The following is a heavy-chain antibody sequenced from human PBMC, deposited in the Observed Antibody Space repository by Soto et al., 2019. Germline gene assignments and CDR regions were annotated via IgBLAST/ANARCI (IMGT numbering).Heavy chain of an antibody. CDR3: ARDLAQYSSRNYYYYGMDV. CDR1: GFTFSSYA. CDR2: ISYDGSNK. J-gene: IGHJ6*02. D-gene: IGHD6-13*01. Sequence: GGSLRLSCAASGFTFSSYAMHWVRQASGKGLEWVAVISYDGSNKYYADSVKGRFTISRDNSKNTLYLQMNSLRAEDTAVYYCARDLAQYSSRNYYYYGMDVWGQGTTVTVSS. V-gene: IGHV3-30-3*01.